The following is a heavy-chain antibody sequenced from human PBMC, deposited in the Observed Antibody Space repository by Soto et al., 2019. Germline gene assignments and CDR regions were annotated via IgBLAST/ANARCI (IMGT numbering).Heavy chain of an antibody. D-gene: IGHD6-13*01. CDR2: ISYDGSNK. CDR1: GFTFSSYA. V-gene: IGHV3-30-3*01. Sequence: SLRLSCAASGFTFSSYAMHWVRQAPGKGLEWVAVISYDGSNKYYADSVKGRFTISRDNSKNTLYLQMNSLRAEDTAVYYCARAETAAGRYYYYYYGMDVWGQGTTVTVSS. J-gene: IGHJ6*02. CDR3: ARAETAAGRYYYYYYGMDV.